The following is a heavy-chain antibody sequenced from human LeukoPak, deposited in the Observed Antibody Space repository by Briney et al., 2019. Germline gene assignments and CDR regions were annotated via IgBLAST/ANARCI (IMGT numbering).Heavy chain of an antibody. V-gene: IGHV1-2*05. CDR1: RYTLTGYY. D-gene: IGHD5-12*01. CDR2: INPNSGGT. Sequence: SSVKVSCKPSRYTLTGYYMHWVRPAPPQGREWMGRINPNSGGTNNTQQLQGTVTMTRDTSLSTVYMEMSRLRSDHTRLYYCASGYSGYVLDAFDIWGQGTMVTVSS. CDR3: ASGYSGYVLDAFDI. J-gene: IGHJ3*02.